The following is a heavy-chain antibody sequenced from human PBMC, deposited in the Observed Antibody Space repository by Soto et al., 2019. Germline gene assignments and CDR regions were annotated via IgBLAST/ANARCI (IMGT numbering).Heavy chain of an antibody. CDR1: GFSFSNHW. V-gene: IGHV3-74*01. CDR2: ISPDGSIT. CDR3: ARPRSKSSSGFDI. J-gene: IGHJ3*02. Sequence: EVQLVESGGGLAQPGGSLRLSCAASGFSFSNHWIHWVRQAPGQGLESITRISPDGSITDYAGSVRGRFTISRDNAKDTLYLKMSSLRVEDTAVYYCARPRSKSSSGFDIWGQGTTVTVSS. D-gene: IGHD6-6*01.